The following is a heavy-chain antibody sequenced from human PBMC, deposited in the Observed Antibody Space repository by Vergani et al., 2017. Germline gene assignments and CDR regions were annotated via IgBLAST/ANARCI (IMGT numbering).Heavy chain of an antibody. CDR1: GRSFSGYY. CDR3: ARHRGSGGFFPSSYFYGMDV. V-gene: IGHV4-34*01. CDR2: INHSGST. D-gene: IGHD3-10*01. Sequence: QVQLQQWGAGLLKPSETLSLTCAVYGRSFSGYYWSWIRQPPGKGLEWIGEINHSGSTNYNPSLKSRVTISVDTSKNQFSLKLSSVTAADTAVYYCARHRGSGGFFPSSYFYGMDVWGHGTTVTVSS. J-gene: IGHJ6*02.